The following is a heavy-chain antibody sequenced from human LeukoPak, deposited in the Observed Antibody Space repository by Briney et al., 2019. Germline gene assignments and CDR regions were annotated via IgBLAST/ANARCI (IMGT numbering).Heavy chain of an antibody. CDR1: EFTFSSYE. Sequence: GGSLRLSCAVSEFTFSSYEMNWVRQAPGKGLEWVSYINGNGNDIDYADSVKGRFTISRDNAKNSLYLQMNTLRAEDTAVYFCATDRLAGSGSLDYWGQGTLVTVSS. CDR2: INGNGNDI. CDR3: ATDRLAGSGSLDY. D-gene: IGHD3-10*01. V-gene: IGHV3-48*03. J-gene: IGHJ4*02.